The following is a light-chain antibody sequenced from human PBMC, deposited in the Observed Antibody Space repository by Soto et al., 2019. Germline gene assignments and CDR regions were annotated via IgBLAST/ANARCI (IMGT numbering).Light chain of an antibody. CDR2: EVT. Sequence: QSVLTQPASVSGSPGQSITISCTGTSSDVGGYNFVSWYQQHPGKAPKLMIYEVTSRPSGVSNRFSGSKSGNTASLTISGLQAEDEADYYCNSYTTSSTLVFGTGTKLTAL. J-gene: IGLJ1*01. V-gene: IGLV2-14*03. CDR3: NSYTTSSTLV. CDR1: SSDVGGYNF.